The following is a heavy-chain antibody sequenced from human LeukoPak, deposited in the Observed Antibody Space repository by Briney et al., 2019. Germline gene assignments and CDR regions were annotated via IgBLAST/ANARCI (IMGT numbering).Heavy chain of an antibody. CDR3: ARGGDYGDSYYYGMGV. CDR2: IYTSGST. V-gene: IGHV4-4*07. J-gene: IGHJ6*02. D-gene: IGHD4-17*01. Sequence: SETLSLTCTVSGGSISSYYWSWIRQPAGKGLEWIGRIYTSGSTNYNPSLKSRVTMSVDTSKNQFSLKLSSVTAADTAVYYCARGGDYGDSYYYGMGVWGQGTTVTVSS. CDR1: GGSISSYY.